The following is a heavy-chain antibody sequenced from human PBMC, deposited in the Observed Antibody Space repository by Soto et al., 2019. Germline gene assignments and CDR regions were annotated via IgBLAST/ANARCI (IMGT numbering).Heavy chain of an antibody. CDR3: ARDGITIFGVAHYGMDV. CDR1: GYTFTSYG. V-gene: IGHV1-18*01. D-gene: IGHD3-3*01. CDR2: ISAYNGNT. Sequence: ASVKVSCKASGYTFTSYGISWVRQAPGQGLEWMGWISAYNGNTNYAQKLQGRVTMTTDTSTSTAYMELRSLRSDDTAVYYCARDGITIFGVAHYGMDVWGQGTTVTVSS. J-gene: IGHJ6*02.